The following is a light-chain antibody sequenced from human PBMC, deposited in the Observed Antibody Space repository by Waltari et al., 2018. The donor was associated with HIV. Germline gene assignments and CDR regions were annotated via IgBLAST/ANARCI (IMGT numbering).Light chain of an antibody. CDR1: LAISNS. CDR3: QQYYSSPWT. V-gene: IGKV1-NL1*01. Sequence: DIQMTQSPSSLSASVGDRVTITCRASLAISNSLAWYQQEPGKAPKLLLSGAFRVPSGVPSRCSCNGSGTVYTLTISSLQPEDCASYFCQQYYSSPWTFGHGTKVEIK. CDR2: GAF. J-gene: IGKJ1*01.